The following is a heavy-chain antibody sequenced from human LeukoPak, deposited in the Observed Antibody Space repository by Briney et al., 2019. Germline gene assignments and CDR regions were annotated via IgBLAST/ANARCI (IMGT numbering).Heavy chain of an antibody. CDR2: ISGGGDYT. CDR1: GFSFSSYA. Sequence: GGSLRLSCAASGFSFSSYAMSWVRQAPGKGLEWVSAISGGGDYTYYADSMKGRFTISRDNSKNTLSLQVHSLRAEDTAVYYCAKAIYSSSSKAADYYYYYMDVWGKGTTVTVSS. D-gene: IGHD6-6*01. J-gene: IGHJ6*03. CDR3: AKAIYSSSSKAADYYYYYMDV. V-gene: IGHV3-23*01.